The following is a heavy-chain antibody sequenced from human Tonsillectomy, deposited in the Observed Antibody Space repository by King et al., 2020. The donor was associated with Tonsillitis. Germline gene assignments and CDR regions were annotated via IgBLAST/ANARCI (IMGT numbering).Heavy chain of an antibody. Sequence: QLQESGPGLVKPSETLSLTCAVSGYSISSGYYWGWIRQPPGKGLEWIGSIYHSGSTYYNPSLKSRVTISVDTSKNQFSLKLSSVTAADTAVYYCARGLVDDSSGYYYCWIDPWGQGTLVTVSS. J-gene: IGHJ5*02. CDR3: ARGLVDDSSGYYYCWIDP. V-gene: IGHV4-38-2*01. D-gene: IGHD3-22*01. CDR2: IYHSGST. CDR1: GYSISSGYY.